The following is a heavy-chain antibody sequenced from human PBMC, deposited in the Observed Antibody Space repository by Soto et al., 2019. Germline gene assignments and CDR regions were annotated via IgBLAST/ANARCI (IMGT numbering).Heavy chain of an antibody. J-gene: IGHJ4*02. CDR1: GYTFPDYD. Sequence: QVQLVQSGAEVKKPGASVKVSCKASGYTFPDYDLNWVRQATGQGLEWMGWMNPSTGETNYAQKFEGRVTMTRSTSTSTGYMELSHLTFEDTAVYYCVRGGDFDYWGQGSLVTVSS. CDR2: MNPSTGET. V-gene: IGHV1-8*01. CDR3: VRGGDFDY. D-gene: IGHD4-17*01.